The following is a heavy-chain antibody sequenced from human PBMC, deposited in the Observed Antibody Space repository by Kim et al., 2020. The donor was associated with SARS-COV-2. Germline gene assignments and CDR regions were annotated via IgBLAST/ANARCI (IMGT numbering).Heavy chain of an antibody. CDR1: GYTFTSYA. Sequence: ASVKVSCKASGYTFTSYAMHWVRQAPGQRLEWMGWINAGNGNTKYSQKFQGRVTITRDTSASTAYMELSSLRSEDTAVYYCVREGRLRSTSLDYWGQGTLVTVSS. CDR2: INAGNGNT. CDR3: VREGRLRSTSLDY. J-gene: IGHJ4*02. D-gene: IGHD2-2*01. V-gene: IGHV1-3*01.